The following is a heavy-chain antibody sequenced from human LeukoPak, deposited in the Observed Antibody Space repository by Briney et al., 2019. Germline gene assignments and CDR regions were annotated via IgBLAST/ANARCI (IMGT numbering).Heavy chain of an antibody. CDR2: IYPGDSDT. CDR3: ARVRAARPQSPSYNWFDP. D-gene: IGHD6-6*01. Sequence: GESLKISCKGSGYSFTSYWIGWVRQMPGKGLEWMGIIYPGDSDTRYSPSFQGQVTISADKSISTAYMELSRLRSDDTAVYYCARVRAARPQSPSYNWFDPWGQGTLVTVSS. V-gene: IGHV5-51*01. CDR1: GYSFTSYW. J-gene: IGHJ5*02.